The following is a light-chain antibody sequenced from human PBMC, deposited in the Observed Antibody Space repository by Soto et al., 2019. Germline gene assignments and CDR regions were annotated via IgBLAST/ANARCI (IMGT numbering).Light chain of an antibody. CDR2: GAS. Sequence: EVLLTQSPGTLSLSPGERATLSCRASQSVNSAFLAWYQQKPGQAPRLLIYGASSRAAGIPGRFSGSGSGTDFTLTISRLEPEDVAVYYCQHYGGSPLTFGGGTKVAIK. CDR3: QHYGGSPLT. V-gene: IGKV3-20*01. J-gene: IGKJ4*01. CDR1: QSVNSAF.